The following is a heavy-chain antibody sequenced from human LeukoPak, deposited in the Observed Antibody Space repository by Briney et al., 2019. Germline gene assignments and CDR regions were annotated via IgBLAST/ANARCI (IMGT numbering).Heavy chain of an antibody. CDR2: ISAYNGNT. CDR1: GYTFTSYG. V-gene: IGHV1-18*01. D-gene: IGHD3-10*01. J-gene: IGHJ6*02. Sequence: ASVKVSCKASGYTFTSYGISWVRQAPGQGLEWMGWISAYNGNTNYAQKLQGRVTMTTDTSTSTAYMELRSLRSDDTAVYYCARSRAVINPYYYYYGMDVWGQGTTVTVSS. CDR3: ARSRAVINPYYYYYGMDV.